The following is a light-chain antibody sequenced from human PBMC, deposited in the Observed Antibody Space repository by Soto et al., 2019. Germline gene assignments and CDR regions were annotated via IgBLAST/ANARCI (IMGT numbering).Light chain of an antibody. CDR2: EVN. CDR3: SSYTSSNTWV. Sequence: QSALTQPASVSGSPGQSITISCIGTSSDVGGYNSVSWYQQHPGKVPKLMIYEVNKGPSGVSDRFSGSKSGNTASLTISGLQAEDEADYYCSSYTSSNTWVFGGGTKLTVL. V-gene: IGLV2-14*03. CDR1: SSDVGGYNS. J-gene: IGLJ3*02.